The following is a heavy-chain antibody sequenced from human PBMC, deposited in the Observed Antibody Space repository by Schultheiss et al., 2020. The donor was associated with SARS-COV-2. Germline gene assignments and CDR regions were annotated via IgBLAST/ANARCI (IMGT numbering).Heavy chain of an antibody. Sequence: SCAASGFTRNDYYMTWMRQAPGKGLEWVSYISGSSSYTHYADSVKGRFTISRDNAKNSLYLQMNSLRAEDTAVYYCTRLYDFWSGYPGLDVWGQGTTVTVSS. CDR2: ISGSSSYT. V-gene: IGHV3-11*06. CDR3: TRLYDFWSGYPGLDV. D-gene: IGHD3-3*01. J-gene: IGHJ6*02. CDR1: GFTRNDYY.